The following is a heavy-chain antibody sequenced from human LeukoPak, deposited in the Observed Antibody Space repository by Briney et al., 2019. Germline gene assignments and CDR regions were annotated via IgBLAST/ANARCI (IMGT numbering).Heavy chain of an antibody. CDR2: IYFSGRT. Sequence: SETLSLTCTVSGVSITNNYWSWFRQPAGKGLEWIGRIYFSGRTDYNPSLKSRVTMSTDTSKNEFSLKVRSVTAADTAVYYGVRRLGWFGDGMADPWGQGIRVTVSS. CDR1: GVSITNNY. J-gene: IGHJ5*02. D-gene: IGHD3-10*01. V-gene: IGHV4-4*07. CDR3: VRRLGWFGDGMADP.